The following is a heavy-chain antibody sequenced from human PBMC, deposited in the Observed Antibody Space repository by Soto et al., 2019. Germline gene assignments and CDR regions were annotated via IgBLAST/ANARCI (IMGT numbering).Heavy chain of an antibody. D-gene: IGHD4-17*01. CDR2: ISGSGGST. V-gene: IGHV3-23*01. J-gene: IGHJ4*02. CDR1: GFTFSSYA. Sequence: EVQLLESGGGLVQPGGSLRLSCAASGFTFSSYAMSWVRQAPGKGLEWVSAISGSGGSTYYADSVKGRFTISRDNSKNTLYLQMNSLRAEDTAVYYCANSPPRSMTTETTIDYWGQGTLVTVSS. CDR3: ANSPPRSMTTETTIDY.